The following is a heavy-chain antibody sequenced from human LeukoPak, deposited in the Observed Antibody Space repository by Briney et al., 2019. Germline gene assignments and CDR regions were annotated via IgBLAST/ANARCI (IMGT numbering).Heavy chain of an antibody. CDR1: GGSISSYY. V-gene: IGHV4-59*08. CDR3: ARLSRDRLWLGPFDY. D-gene: IGHD3-10*01. Sequence: SETLCLTCTVSGGSISSYYWTWIRQPPGKGLEWIGYIHYSGSTNYNPSLKSRVTISLDTSKNQFSLKLSSVTAADTAVYYCARLSRDRLWLGPFDYWGQGTLVTVSS. J-gene: IGHJ4*02. CDR2: IHYSGST.